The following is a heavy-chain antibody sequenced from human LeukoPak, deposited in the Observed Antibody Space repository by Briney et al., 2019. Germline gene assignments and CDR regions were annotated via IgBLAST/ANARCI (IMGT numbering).Heavy chain of an antibody. D-gene: IGHD3-3*01. CDR2: IYTDGNT. J-gene: IGHJ4*02. V-gene: IGHV4-4*07. CDR3: ARDSRYYDFWSGYVDY. Sequence: SETLSLTCTVSGGSISFYYWTWIRQSAGKGLEWIGRIYTDGNTNYNPSLKSRATLSIDTSKNQFSLMLTSVTAADTAVYYCARDSRYYDFWSGYVDYWGQGILVTVSS. CDR1: GGSISFYY.